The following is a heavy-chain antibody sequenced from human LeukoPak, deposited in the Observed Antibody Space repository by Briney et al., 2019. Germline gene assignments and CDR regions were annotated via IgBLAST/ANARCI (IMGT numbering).Heavy chain of an antibody. CDR2: INSDGINT. V-gene: IGHV3-74*01. CDR1: GFTFSNYW. CDR3: AKLREWELPDLFDY. D-gene: IGHD1-26*01. Sequence: PGGSLRLSCAASGFTFSNYWMHWVRQAPGKGLVWVSRINSDGINTSYADSVKGRFTISRDNAKNTLYLQMNSLRAEDTAVYYCAKLREWELPDLFDYWGQGTLVTVSS. J-gene: IGHJ4*02.